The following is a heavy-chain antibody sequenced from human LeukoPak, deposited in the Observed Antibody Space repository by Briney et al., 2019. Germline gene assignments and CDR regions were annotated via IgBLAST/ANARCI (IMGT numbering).Heavy chain of an antibody. Sequence: SETLSLTCAVYGGSFSGYYWSWIRQPPGKGLEWLGEINHSGSTNYNPSLKGRVTISVDTSKNQFSLKLSSVTAADTAVYYCAREGGPRWLQSHPWLHWGQGTLVTVSS. J-gene: IGHJ4*02. CDR3: AREGGPRWLQSHPWLH. CDR1: GGSFSGYY. CDR2: INHSGST. D-gene: IGHD5-24*01. V-gene: IGHV4-34*01.